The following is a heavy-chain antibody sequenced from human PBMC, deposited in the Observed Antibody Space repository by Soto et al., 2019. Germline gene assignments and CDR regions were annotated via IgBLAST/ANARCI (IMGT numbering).Heavy chain of an antibody. Sequence: GGSLRLSCAASGFAFSSYAMHWVRQAPGKGLEWVAVISYDGSNKYYADSVKGRFTISRDNSKNTLYLQMNSLRAEDTAVYYCASVRADYYDSSGPLGYWGQGTLVTVSS. D-gene: IGHD3-22*01. CDR1: GFAFSSYA. J-gene: IGHJ4*02. V-gene: IGHV3-30-3*01. CDR3: ASVRADYYDSSGPLGY. CDR2: ISYDGSNK.